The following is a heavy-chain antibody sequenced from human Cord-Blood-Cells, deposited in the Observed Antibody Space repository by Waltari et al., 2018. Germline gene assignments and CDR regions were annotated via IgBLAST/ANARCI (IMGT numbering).Heavy chain of an antibody. CDR3: AHRGIAARLVPFDY. J-gene: IGHJ4*02. CDR1: GFSLSTSGVG. Sequence: QITLKESGPTLVKPTQTLTLTCTFSGFSLSTSGVGVCWIRQPPGKALEWLALIYWDDDKRDIPSMKSRRTITKDTSKNQVVLTMTNRDPVDTATYYCAHRGIAARLVPFDYWGQGTLVTVSS. CDR2: IYWDDDK. D-gene: IGHD6-6*01. V-gene: IGHV2-5*02.